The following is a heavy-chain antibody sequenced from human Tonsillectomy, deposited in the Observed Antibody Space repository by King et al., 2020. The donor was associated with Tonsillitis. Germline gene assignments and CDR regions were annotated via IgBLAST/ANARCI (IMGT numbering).Heavy chain of an antibody. D-gene: IGHD2-2*01. CDR3: TTDCSSARWYGWGWFDT. V-gene: IGHV3-15*01. Sequence: VQLVESGGGLVKPGGSIRLSCAASGFTFRYAWMSWVRQAPGEGLEWVGRIKSKTDGETTDYTAPVKGRFIISRDDSKNTVYLQMNSLKTEDTAVYYCTTDCSSARWYGWGWFDTWGQGSLVTVSS. CDR2: IKSKTDGETT. CDR1: GFTFRYAW. J-gene: IGHJ5*02.